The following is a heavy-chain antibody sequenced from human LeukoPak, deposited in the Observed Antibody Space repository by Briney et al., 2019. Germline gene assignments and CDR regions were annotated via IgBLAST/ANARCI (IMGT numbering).Heavy chain of an antibody. D-gene: IGHD3-22*01. CDR1: GGSISGSSYY. Sequence: SETLSLTCTVSGGSISGSSYYWGWIRQPPGKGLEWIGSINYSGSTYCNPSLKSRVTISVDTSKNQFSLKLISMTAADTAVYYCATPPPRRRGYFVGSGYAYYFDYWGQGALVTVSS. CDR3: ATPPPRRRGYFVGSGYAYYFDY. J-gene: IGHJ4*02. CDR2: INYSGST. V-gene: IGHV4-39*01.